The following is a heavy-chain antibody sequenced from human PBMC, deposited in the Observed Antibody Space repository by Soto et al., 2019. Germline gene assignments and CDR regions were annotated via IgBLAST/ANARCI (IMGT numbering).Heavy chain of an antibody. Sequence: SETLSLTCAVYGGSFSGYYWSWIRQPPWKGLEWIGEINHSGSTNYNPSLKSRVTISVDTSKNQFSLKLSSVTAADTAVYYCARRSGPDYDFWSGYFRGGNWFDPWGQGTLVTVSS. V-gene: IGHV4-34*01. CDR3: ARRSGPDYDFWSGYFRGGNWFDP. CDR1: GGSFSGYY. D-gene: IGHD3-3*01. J-gene: IGHJ5*02. CDR2: INHSGST.